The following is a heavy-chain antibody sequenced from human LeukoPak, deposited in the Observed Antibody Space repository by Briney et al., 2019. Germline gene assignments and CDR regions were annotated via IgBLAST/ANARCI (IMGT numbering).Heavy chain of an antibody. V-gene: IGHV4-38-2*01. CDR3: TCDPNWVFDN. Sequence: LSEALSLTCAVSGYSISSAYYWGWIRQPPGKGLEWIGSIYHGGTTYYNSSLKSRATISVDTSRNQFSLKLSSVTAADTAMYYCTCDPNWVFDNWGQGTLVTVSS. J-gene: IGHJ4*02. D-gene: IGHD2-21*02. CDR2: IYHGGTT. CDR1: GYSISSAYY.